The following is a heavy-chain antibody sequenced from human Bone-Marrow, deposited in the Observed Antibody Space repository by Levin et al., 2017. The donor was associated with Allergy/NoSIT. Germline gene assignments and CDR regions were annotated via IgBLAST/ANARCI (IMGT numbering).Heavy chain of an antibody. CDR3: ARERYGYDY. Sequence: LAGGSLRLSCGASGLNVSTKDMSWVRQAPGKGLEWVSVIYSGGTTYYADSVKGRFTISRDSSRNTLYLQMNSLRVEDTAVYYCARERYGYDYWGQGTLVTVSS. D-gene: IGHD5-18*01. CDR1: GLNVSTKD. J-gene: IGHJ4*02. CDR2: IYSGGTT. V-gene: IGHV3-53*01.